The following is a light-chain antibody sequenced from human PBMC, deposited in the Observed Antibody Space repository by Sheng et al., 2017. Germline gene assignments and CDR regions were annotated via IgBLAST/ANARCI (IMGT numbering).Light chain of an antibody. CDR2: TNH. Sequence: SYELSQPPSVSVAPGQTARITCGGNDIGSKSVHWYQQKPGQAPVVVVSTNHNRPSGIPERFSGSNSGNTATLTISRVEAGDEADFYCQVWDRNSDHRVFGGGTKLTVL. J-gene: IGLJ2*01. CDR1: DIGSKS. V-gene: IGLV3-21*02. CDR3: QVWDRNSDHRV.